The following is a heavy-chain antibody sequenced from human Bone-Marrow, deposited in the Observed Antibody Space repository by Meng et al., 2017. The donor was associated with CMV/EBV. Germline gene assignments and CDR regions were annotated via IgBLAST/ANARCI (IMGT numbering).Heavy chain of an antibody. D-gene: IGHD2-2*01. Sequence: GGSLRLSCAASGFTFSDYYMSWIRQAPGKGLEWVSSISSSSSYIYYADSVKGRFTISRDNAKNSLYLQMNSLRAEDTAVYYCARTAISSTWAYYGMDVWGQGTTVTVSS. CDR3: ARTAISSTWAYYGMDV. V-gene: IGHV3-11*06. CDR2: ISSSSSYI. J-gene: IGHJ6*02. CDR1: GFTFSDYY.